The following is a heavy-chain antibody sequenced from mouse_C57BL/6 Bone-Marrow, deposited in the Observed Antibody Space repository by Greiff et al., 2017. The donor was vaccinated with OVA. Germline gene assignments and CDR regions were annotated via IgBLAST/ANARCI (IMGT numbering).Heavy chain of an antibody. CDR2: IDPSDSYT. CDR1: GYTFTSYW. D-gene: IGHD2-3*01. V-gene: IGHV1-59*01. J-gene: IGHJ4*01. CDR3: ARGVYDGYYNYAMDY. Sequence: QVQLQQSGAELVRPGTSVKLSCKASGYTFTSYWMHWVKQRPGQGLEWIGVIDPSDSYTNYNQKFKGKATLTVDTSSSTAYMQLSSLTSEDSAVYYCARGVYDGYYNYAMDYWGQGTSVTVSS.